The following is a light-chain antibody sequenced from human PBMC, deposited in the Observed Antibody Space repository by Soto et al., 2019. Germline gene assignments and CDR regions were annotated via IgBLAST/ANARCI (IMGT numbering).Light chain of an antibody. Sequence: EIVLRQSPGTLSLSPGQRATLSCRASQSVSNNYLAWYQQKPGQAHRLLIYGASNRATGIQARFSGSGSGTDFTLTISSLKPEDFAVYYCQQHGNWPLTFGEGTKVDIK. CDR2: GAS. CDR1: QSVSNNY. CDR3: QQHGNWPLT. V-gene: IGKV3-11*01. J-gene: IGKJ4*01.